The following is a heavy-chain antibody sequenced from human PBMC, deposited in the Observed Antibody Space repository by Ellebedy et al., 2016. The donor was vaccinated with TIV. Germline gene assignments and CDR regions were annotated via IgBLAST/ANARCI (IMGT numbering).Heavy chain of an antibody. CDR2: INPDGSAQ. CDR1: GFTISGDW. J-gene: IGHJ4*02. CDR3: ARSGELDS. Sequence: PGGSLRLSCAASGFTISGDWMSWVRQAPGKGLEWVAHINPDGSAQYYVDSVKGRFTIPRDNAKRSLFLQMNSLSAEDTAGYYCARSGELDSWGQGTLVTVSS. V-gene: IGHV3-7*01. D-gene: IGHD1-26*01.